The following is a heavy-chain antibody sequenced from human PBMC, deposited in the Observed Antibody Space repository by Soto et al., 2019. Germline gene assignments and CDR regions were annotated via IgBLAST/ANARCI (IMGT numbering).Heavy chain of an antibody. V-gene: IGHV3-53*01. Sequence: EVQLVESGGGLIQPGGSLRLSCAASGFTVSSNYMSWVRQAPGKGLEWVSVIYSGGSTYYADSVKGRFTISRDNSKNTLYLQMNSLRAEDTAVYYCASLGYCSGGSCYPEGGYYYYGMDVWGQGTTVTVSS. D-gene: IGHD2-15*01. CDR3: ASLGYCSGGSCYPEGGYYYYGMDV. CDR2: IYSGGST. CDR1: GFTVSSNY. J-gene: IGHJ6*02.